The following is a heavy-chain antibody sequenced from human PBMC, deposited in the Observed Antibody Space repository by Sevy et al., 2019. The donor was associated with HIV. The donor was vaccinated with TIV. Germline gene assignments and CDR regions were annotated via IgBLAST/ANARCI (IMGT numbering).Heavy chain of an antibody. V-gene: IGHV4-4*07. CDR2: IYGSGST. CDR1: GGSISLYY. Sequence: SETLSLTCTVSGGSISLYYWSWIRQPAGKGLEWIGHIYGSGSTSYNPSLKRRVTMSVETSRNQISLKLTSVTAADTAVYYCAREAKLGAPLGYWGQGTLVTVSS. D-gene: IGHD3-16*01. J-gene: IGHJ4*02. CDR3: AREAKLGAPLGY.